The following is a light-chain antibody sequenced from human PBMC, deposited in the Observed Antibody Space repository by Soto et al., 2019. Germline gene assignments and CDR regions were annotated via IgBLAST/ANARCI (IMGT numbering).Light chain of an antibody. Sequence: DIVMTQSPDSLAVSLGDRATINCKSSQSVLYSSNNKNYLAWYQQKPGQPPKLLIYWASTRPSGVPDRCSGSGSGTHFTLTVSSLQAEDVAVYYCQQYYTTPLTFGGGNKVEIK. CDR3: QQYYTTPLT. J-gene: IGKJ4*01. CDR1: QSVLYSSNNKNY. V-gene: IGKV4-1*01. CDR2: WAS.